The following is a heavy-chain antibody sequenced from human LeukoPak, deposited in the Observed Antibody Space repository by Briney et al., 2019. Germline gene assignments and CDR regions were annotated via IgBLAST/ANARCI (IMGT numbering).Heavy chain of an antibody. CDR1: GYSISNNFY. CDR3: ARGPYSYDSSGAFDI. CDR2: INHSWRT. Sequence: SETLSLTCTVSGYSISNNFYWAWIRQSPGKGLEWIVSINHSWRTYYNPSLKSRVAISVDTSKNQFSLKLTSVTAADTAVYFCARGPYSYDSSGAFDIWGQGTMVTVSS. V-gene: IGHV4-38-2*02. J-gene: IGHJ3*02. D-gene: IGHD3-22*01.